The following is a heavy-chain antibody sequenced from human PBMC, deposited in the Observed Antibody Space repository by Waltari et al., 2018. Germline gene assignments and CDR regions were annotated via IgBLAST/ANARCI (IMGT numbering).Heavy chain of an antibody. CDR3: TRDRGLPDAFNL. Sequence: EEQLVESGGGSVQPGGSLRLSCAASGFTFGPSGMHWVRQAPGKGLVWVSHINGEGTTTKYADSGKGRFTISRDNTKNTLYLEISSLRAEDTAVYYCTRDRGLPDAFNLWGQGTMVTVSS. V-gene: IGHV3-74*01. CDR2: INGEGTTT. CDR1: GFTFGPSG. J-gene: IGHJ3*01.